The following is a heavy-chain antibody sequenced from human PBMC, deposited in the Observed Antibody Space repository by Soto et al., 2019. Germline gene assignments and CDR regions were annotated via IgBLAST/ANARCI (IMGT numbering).Heavy chain of an antibody. Sequence: GGSVKVSCKASGYTFTVYYTHCVLQSPPQGLEWMGCINPNSGGTSYAQKFQGWVTMTRDTSISTAYMELSRLISDDTAVYYCARDNCSGGSCYSDARMDVWGQGTTVTVSS. CDR1: GYTFTVYY. D-gene: IGHD2-15*01. V-gene: IGHV1-2*04. CDR3: ARDNCSGGSCYSDARMDV. CDR2: INPNSGGT. J-gene: IGHJ6*02.